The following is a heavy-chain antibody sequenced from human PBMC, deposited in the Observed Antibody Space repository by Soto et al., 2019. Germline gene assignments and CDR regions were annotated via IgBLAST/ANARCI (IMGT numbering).Heavy chain of an antibody. Sequence: PSETLSLTCAVYGGSFSGYYWSWIRQPPGKGLEWIGEINHSGSTNYNPSLKSRVTISVDTSKNQFSLKLSSVTAADTAVYYCAKGVTTNQRVYYYYYDYMDVWGKGTTVTVSS. CDR1: GGSFSGYY. V-gene: IGHV4-34*01. D-gene: IGHD4-17*01. J-gene: IGHJ6*03. CDR2: INHSGST. CDR3: AKGVTTNQRVYYYYYDYMDV.